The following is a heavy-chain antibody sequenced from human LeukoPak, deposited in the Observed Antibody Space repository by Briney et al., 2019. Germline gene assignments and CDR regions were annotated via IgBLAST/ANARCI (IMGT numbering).Heavy chain of an antibody. CDR3: ARSNQADDY. D-gene: IGHD1-14*01. V-gene: IGHV3-74*01. CDR1: GFTFSSYW. Sequence: PGGSLRLSCAASGFTFSSYWMHWVRQVPGKGLVWVSRINPGGSSTAYADFVKGRFTISRDNAKNTLYLQMDSLRAEDTAIYYCARSNQADDYWGQGTLVTVSS. J-gene: IGHJ4*02. CDR2: INPGGSST.